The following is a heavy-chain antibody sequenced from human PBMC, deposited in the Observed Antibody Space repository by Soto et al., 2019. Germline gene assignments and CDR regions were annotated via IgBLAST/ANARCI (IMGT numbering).Heavy chain of an antibody. CDR3: ARDGHGMDV. CDR2: IFFTGSA. V-gene: IGHV4-61*01. J-gene: IGHJ6*02. Sequence: SETLSLTCTVSGGSVSAGSYDWSWIRQPPGKGLEWIGKIFFTGSAHYNPSLRNRVTMSVDTSKDQFSLTLTSVTAADTAVYYCARDGHGMDVWGPGTTVTVSS. CDR1: GGSVSAGSYD.